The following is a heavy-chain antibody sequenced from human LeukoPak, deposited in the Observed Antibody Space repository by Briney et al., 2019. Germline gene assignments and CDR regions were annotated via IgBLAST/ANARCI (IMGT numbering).Heavy chain of an antibody. CDR3: ARGRRIAARPGVRGPPAYYFDY. V-gene: IGHV1-69*04. Sequence: GASVNVSCKASGGTFSSYAISCVRQAPGQGLEWMGRIIPILGIANYAQKFQGRVTITADKSTSTAYMELSSLRSEDTAVYYCARGRRIAARPGVRGPPAYYFDYWGQGTLVTVSS. J-gene: IGHJ4*02. D-gene: IGHD6-6*01. CDR1: GGTFSSYA. CDR2: IIPILGIA.